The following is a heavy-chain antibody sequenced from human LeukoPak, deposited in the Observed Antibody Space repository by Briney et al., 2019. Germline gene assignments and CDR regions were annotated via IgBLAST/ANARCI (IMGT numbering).Heavy chain of an antibody. CDR1: GFTFSSYG. V-gene: IGHV3-30*02. Sequence: GGSLRLSCATSGFTFSSYGMHWVRQAPGKGLEWVAFIRYDGSNKYYADSVKGRFTISRDNSKNTLYLQMNSLRAEDTAVYYCASNPAGPTVASGDYWGQGTLVTVSS. CDR3: ASNPAGPTVASGDY. D-gene: IGHD4-23*01. CDR2: IRYDGSNK. J-gene: IGHJ4*02.